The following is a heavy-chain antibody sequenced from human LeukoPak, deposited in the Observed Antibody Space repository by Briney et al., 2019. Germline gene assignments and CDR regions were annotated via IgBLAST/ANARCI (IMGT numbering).Heavy chain of an antibody. CDR2: ISFDGGNK. CDR3: ARDANHFDY. CDR1: GLTFSTYT. J-gene: IGHJ4*02. V-gene: IGHV3-30*04. Sequence: GGSLRLSCAASGLTFSTYTTYWVRQAPGKGLEWVAVISFDGGNKYYADSVKGRFTISRDNSENTLYLQMNSLTAEDTAVYYCARDANHFDYWGQGTMVTVSS.